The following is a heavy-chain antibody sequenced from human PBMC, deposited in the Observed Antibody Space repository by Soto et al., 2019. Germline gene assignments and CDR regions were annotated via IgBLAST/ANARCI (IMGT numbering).Heavy chain of an antibody. V-gene: IGHV3-11*05. D-gene: IGHD3-10*01. CDR1: GFTFSDYY. Sequence: GGSLRLSCAASGFTFSDYYMSWIRQAPGKGLEWVSYISSSSSYTNYADSVKGRFTISRDNAKNSLYLQMNSLRADDTAIYYCAKDLHWFAMDVWGQGTTVTVS. CDR2: ISSSSSYT. CDR3: AKDLHWFAMDV. J-gene: IGHJ6*02.